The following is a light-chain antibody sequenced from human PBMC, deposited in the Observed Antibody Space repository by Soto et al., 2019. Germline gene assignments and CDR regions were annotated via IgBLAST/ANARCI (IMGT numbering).Light chain of an antibody. V-gene: IGLV2-14*01. J-gene: IGLJ3*02. CDR3: ISYTRSSTWV. CDR2: GDN. CDR1: SGDVGGYNY. Sequence: QSALTQPASVSGSPGQSITISCTGTSGDVGGYNYVSWFQQHPGEAPKLLIYGDNTRPAGVSNRFFGSKSGNTASLTISGLQAEDEAYYYCISYTRSSTWVFGGGTKLTVL.